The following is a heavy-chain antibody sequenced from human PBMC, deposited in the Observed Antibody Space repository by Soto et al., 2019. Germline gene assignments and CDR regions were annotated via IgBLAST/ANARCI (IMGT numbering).Heavy chain of an antibody. CDR3: ARDGVRFLEWPGFDY. J-gene: IGHJ4*02. CDR1: GYTFTSYG. V-gene: IGHV1-18*01. D-gene: IGHD3-3*01. Sequence: ASVKVSCKASGYTFTSYGISWVRQAPGQGLEWMGWISAYNGNTNYAQKLQGRVTMTTDTSTSTAYMELRSLRSDDTAVYYRARDGVRFLEWPGFDYWGQGTLVTVSS. CDR2: ISAYNGNT.